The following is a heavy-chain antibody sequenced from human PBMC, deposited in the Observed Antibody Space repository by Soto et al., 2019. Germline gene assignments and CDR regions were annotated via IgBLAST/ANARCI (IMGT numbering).Heavy chain of an antibody. Sequence: QVQLVQSGAEVKKPGASVKVSCKASGYTFTSYDINWVRQATGQGLEWMGWMNPNSGNTGYAQKFQCRVIMLRNTSISTVYMELSSLRSEDTAVYYCARGYCSGGSCYSLPYCYCWMDVWGQGTKVTVSS. CDR1: GYTFTSYD. CDR2: MNPNSGNT. V-gene: IGHV1-8*01. CDR3: ARGYCSGGSCYSLPYCYCWMDV. D-gene: IGHD2-15*01. J-gene: IGHJ6*02.